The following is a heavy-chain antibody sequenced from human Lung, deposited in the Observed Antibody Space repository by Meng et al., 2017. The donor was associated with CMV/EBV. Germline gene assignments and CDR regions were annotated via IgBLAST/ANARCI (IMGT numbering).Heavy chain of an antibody. CDR3: ARDFGSSWYPNWFDP. J-gene: IGHJ5*02. CDR2: ISASGNT. CDR1: GDSITSYY. D-gene: IGHD6-13*01. Sequence: QLPASGLGTVQPLATLSPPCTFSGDSITSYYWGWIRQPAGKGLEWIGRISASGNTRYNPSLKSRVTMSVDTSKNQFSLKLSSVSAADTAVYYCARDFGSSWYPNWFDPWGQGTLVTVSS. V-gene: IGHV4-4*07.